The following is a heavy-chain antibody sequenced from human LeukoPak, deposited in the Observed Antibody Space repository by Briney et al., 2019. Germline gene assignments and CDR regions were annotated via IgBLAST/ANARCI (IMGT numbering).Heavy chain of an antibody. CDR3: AKGCYDFWSGYEGYYFDY. D-gene: IGHD3-3*01. J-gene: IGHJ4*02. CDR2: IWYDGSNK. V-gene: IGHV3-33*06. CDR1: GFTFSSYW. Sequence: GGSLRLSCAASGFTFSSYWMHWVRQAPGKGLEWVAVIWYDGSNKYYADSVKGRFTIFRDNSKNTLYLQMNSLRAEDTAVYYCAKGCYDFWSGYEGYYFDYWGQGTLVTVSS.